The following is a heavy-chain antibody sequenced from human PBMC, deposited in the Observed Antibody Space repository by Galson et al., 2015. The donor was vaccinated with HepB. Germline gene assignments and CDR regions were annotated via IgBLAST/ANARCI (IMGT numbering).Heavy chain of an antibody. CDR1: GLTFSNYA. V-gene: IGHV3-23*01. CDR3: AKDGNGILVVLDY. CDR2: ISGSGGST. D-gene: IGHD3-22*01. Sequence: SLRLSCAASGLTFSNYAMTWVRQAPGKGLEWVSTISGSGGSTYYADSVKGRFTISRDNSKNTLYLQMYSLRAEDTAVYYCAKDGNGILVVLDYWGQGTLVTVSS. J-gene: IGHJ4*02.